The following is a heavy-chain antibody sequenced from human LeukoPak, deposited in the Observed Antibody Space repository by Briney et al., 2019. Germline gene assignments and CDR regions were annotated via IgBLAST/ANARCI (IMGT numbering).Heavy chain of an antibody. V-gene: IGHV4-31*02. Sequence: SQTLSLXXXXSGYSISSGVYYWTWIRQDPGKGLEWIGYIYYSGNTFYNPALKSRATISVDTSKNQFSLTLSSVTAADTAVYYCARVETTMIRYWGQGTLVTVSS. CDR2: IYYSGNT. D-gene: IGHD3-16*01. CDR1: GYSISSGVYY. CDR3: ARVETTMIRY. J-gene: IGHJ4*02.